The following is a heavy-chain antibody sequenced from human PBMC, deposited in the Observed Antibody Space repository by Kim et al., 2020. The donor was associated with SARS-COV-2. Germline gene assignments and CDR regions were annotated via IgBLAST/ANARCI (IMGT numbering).Heavy chain of an antibody. D-gene: IGHD6-19*01. CDR1: GAPISSYNYH. J-gene: IGHJ4*02. V-gene: IGHV4-39*01. CDR2: ISFTGTT. Sequence: SETLSLTCAVSGAPISSYNYHWAWIRQPPGKGLEWIASISFTGTTYYNPSLKGRATISADRSQSQLSLRLTSVTAADTAVYYCARHPCNRLTRVNRFDYWGQGTLVTVSS. CDR3: ARHPCNRLTRVNRFDY.